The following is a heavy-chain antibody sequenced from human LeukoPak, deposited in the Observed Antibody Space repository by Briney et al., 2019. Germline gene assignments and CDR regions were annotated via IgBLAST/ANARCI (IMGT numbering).Heavy chain of an antibody. CDR1: GFTFSSYW. J-gene: IGHJ4*02. CDR3: ARGALGMKYDRGYFDY. V-gene: IGHV3-7*01. Sequence: GSLRLSCAASGFTFSSYWMSWVRQPPGKGLEWLANIKQDGSEKNYVDSVKGRFTISRDNAKNSLYLQINSLRAEDTAVYYCARGALGMKYDRGYFDYWGQGTLVTVSS. CDR2: IKQDGSEK. D-gene: IGHD1-1*01.